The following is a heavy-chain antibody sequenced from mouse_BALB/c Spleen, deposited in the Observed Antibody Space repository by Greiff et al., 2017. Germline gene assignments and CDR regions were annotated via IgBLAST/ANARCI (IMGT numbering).Heavy chain of an antibody. V-gene: IGHV7-1*02. CDR1: GFTFSDFY. D-gene: IGHD1-1*01. Sequence: EVQLVESGGGLVQPGGSLRLSCATSGFTFSDFYMEWVRQPPGKRLEWIAASRNKANDYTTEYSASVKGRFIVSRDTSQSILYLQMNALRAEDTAIYYCARDASGYYGSRSWFAYWGQGTLVTVSA. CDR3: ARDASGYYGSRSWFAY. J-gene: IGHJ3*01. CDR2: SRNKANDYTT.